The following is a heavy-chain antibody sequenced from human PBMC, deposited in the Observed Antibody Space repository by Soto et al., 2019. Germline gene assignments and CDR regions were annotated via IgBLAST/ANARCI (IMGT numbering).Heavy chain of an antibody. CDR1: GFTFNSYW. CDR3: ARGGLHRSGYEYYYYYYGLDV. CDR2: VQQDGSEK. D-gene: IGHD5-12*01. Sequence: EGQLVESGGGLVQPGESLRLSCAGSGFTFNSYWMSWVRQAPGKGLEWVAKVQQDGSEKYYVDSVKGRFTISRDNAKNSVYLQMNSLRIEDTAVYYCARGGLHRSGYEYYYYYYGLDVWGLGTTVTVAS. J-gene: IGHJ6*02. V-gene: IGHV3-7*03.